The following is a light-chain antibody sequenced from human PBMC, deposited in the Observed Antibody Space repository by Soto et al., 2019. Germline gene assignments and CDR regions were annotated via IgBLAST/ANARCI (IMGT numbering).Light chain of an antibody. CDR3: AAWDDSPSAGV. CDR1: SSNIGSNY. CDR2: RNN. J-gene: IGLJ3*02. V-gene: IGLV1-47*01. Sequence: QSVLTQPPLASGTPGQRVTISCSGSSSNIGSNYVYWYQQLPGTAPKLLIYRNNQRPSGVPDRFSGSKSGPSASLAISGLRSEDEADYYCAAWDDSPSAGVFGGGTKLTVL.